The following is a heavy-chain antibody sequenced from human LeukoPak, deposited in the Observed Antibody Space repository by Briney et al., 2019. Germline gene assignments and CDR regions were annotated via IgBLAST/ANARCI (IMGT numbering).Heavy chain of an antibody. J-gene: IGHJ4*02. CDR1: GYTFTSYG. CDR2: ISAYNGNT. CDR3: ARVNGRSGYNYGNDY. D-gene: IGHD5-18*01. Sequence: GASVKVSCKASGYTFTSYGISWVRQAPGQGLEWMGWISAYNGNTNYAQKLQGRVTMTTDTSTSTAYMELRSLRSDDTAVYYCARVNGRSGYNYGNDYWGQGTLVTVSS. V-gene: IGHV1-18*01.